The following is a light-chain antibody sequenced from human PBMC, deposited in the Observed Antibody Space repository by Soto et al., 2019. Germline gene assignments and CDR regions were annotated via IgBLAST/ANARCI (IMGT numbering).Light chain of an antibody. CDR1: QSVSSN. J-gene: IGKJ2*01. CDR3: QQYDNWPPRWT. V-gene: IGKV3-15*01. Sequence: IVLTQSPGTLSLSPGERGALSCRASQSVSSNYVAWYQQKPGQAPRLLILGASTRASGIPAKFSGSGSGTEFTLSIGSLQSEDFAIYYCQQYDNWPPRWTFGQGTKVDIK. CDR2: GAS.